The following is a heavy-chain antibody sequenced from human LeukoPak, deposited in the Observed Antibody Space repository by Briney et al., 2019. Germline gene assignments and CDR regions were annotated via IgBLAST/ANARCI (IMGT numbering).Heavy chain of an antibody. Sequence: SETLSLTCTVSGGSISSYYWSWIRQPPGKGLEWIGYISYSGSTNYNPSLKSRVTISEDSSKNQFSLKLRSVTAADTAVYYCARGYSSSSFHFDYWGQGTLVTVSS. CDR3: ARGYSSSSFHFDY. D-gene: IGHD6-6*01. CDR1: GGSISSYY. J-gene: IGHJ4*02. V-gene: IGHV4-59*08. CDR2: ISYSGST.